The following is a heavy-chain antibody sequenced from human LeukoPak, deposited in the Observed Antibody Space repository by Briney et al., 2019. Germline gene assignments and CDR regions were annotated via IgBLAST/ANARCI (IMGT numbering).Heavy chain of an antibody. CDR2: IIPIFGTA. Sequence: HVASVKVSCKASGGTFSSYAISWVRQAPGQGLEWMGGIIPIFGTANYAQKFQGRVTITADESTSTAYMELSSLRSEDTAVYYCARDVMLAFDIWGQGTMVTVSS. J-gene: IGHJ3*02. V-gene: IGHV1-69*13. D-gene: IGHD2/OR15-2a*01. CDR3: ARDVMLAFDI. CDR1: GGTFSSYA.